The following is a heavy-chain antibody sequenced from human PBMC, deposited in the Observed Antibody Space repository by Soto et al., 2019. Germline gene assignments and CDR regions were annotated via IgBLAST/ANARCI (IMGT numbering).Heavy chain of an antibody. J-gene: IGHJ4*02. Sequence: GGSLRLSCAASGFTFSSYAMHWVRQAPGKGLEWVAVISYDGSNKYYADSVKSRFTISRDNSKNTLYLQMNSLRAEDTAVYYCLRGIDYWGQGTLVTVSS. CDR3: LRGIDY. D-gene: IGHD3-10*01. CDR1: GFTFSSYA. CDR2: ISYDGSNK. V-gene: IGHV3-30-3*01.